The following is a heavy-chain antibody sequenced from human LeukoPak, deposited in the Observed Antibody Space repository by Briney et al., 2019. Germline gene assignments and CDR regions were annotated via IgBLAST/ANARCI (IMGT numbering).Heavy chain of an antibody. CDR1: GFTFSSYG. V-gene: IGHV3-30*03. J-gene: IGHJ3*02. CDR2: ISYDGSNK. CDR3: ARVRFLEWLWDNAFDI. Sequence: GGSLRLSCAASGFTFSSYGMHWVRQAPGKGLEWVAVISYDGSNKYYADSVKGRFTISRDNSKNTLYLQMNSLRAEDTAVYYCARVRFLEWLWDNAFDIWGQGTMVTVSS. D-gene: IGHD3-3*01.